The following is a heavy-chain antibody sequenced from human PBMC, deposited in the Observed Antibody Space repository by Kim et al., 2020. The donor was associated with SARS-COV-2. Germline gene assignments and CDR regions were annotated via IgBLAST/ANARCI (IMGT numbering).Heavy chain of an antibody. CDR3: VRDAERSWWLPYY. CDR1: GVDIGSSSYY. J-gene: IGHJ4*02. CDR2: MYDRGTN. V-gene: IGHV4-39*07. Sequence: SETLSLTCTVSGVDIGSSSYYWGWLRQPPGKGLEWIGIMYDRGTNYYNPTLKSRVTMSSDTSSNQFFLKLTSVTAADTAVYYCVRDAERSWWLPYYWGQGTLVTVSS. D-gene: IGHD2-15*01.